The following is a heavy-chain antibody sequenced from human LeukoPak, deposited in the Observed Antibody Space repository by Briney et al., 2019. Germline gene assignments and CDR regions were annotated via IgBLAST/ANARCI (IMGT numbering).Heavy chain of an antibody. CDR3: ARVPPLAAYYYYGIDV. Sequence: PGGSLRLSCAASGFTFSNYGVHWVRQAPGKGLEWVAAIWYDGSNKYYADSVKGRFTISRDNSNNTLYLQMNSLRAEDTAVYYCARVPPLAAYYYYGIDVWGQGTTVTVSS. D-gene: IGHD3-16*01. J-gene: IGHJ6*02. CDR1: GFTFSNYG. CDR2: IWYDGSNK. V-gene: IGHV3-33*01.